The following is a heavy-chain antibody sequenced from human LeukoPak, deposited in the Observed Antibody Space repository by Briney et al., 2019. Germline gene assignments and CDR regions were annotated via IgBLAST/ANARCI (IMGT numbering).Heavy chain of an antibody. CDR1: GGSISSGDYS. J-gene: IGHJ4*02. CDR3: ARGGDILTGYYYFNY. CDR2: IYHSGST. V-gene: IGHV4-30-2*01. Sequence: SETLSLTCTVSGGSISSGDYSWSWIRQPPGKGLEWIGYIYHSGSTYYNPSLKSRVTISVDRSKNQFSLKLSSVTAADTAVYYCARGGDILTGYYYFNYWGQGTLVTVSS. D-gene: IGHD3-9*01.